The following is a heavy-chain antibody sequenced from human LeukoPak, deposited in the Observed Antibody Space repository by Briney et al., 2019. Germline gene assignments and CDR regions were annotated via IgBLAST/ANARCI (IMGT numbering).Heavy chain of an antibody. J-gene: IGHJ5*02. Sequence: PSQTLSLTCNVSGDSIISGGYYWSWIRQPPGKGLEWIGYIFYSGSTCYNPSLKSRVTISVDTSNNQFSLKLSSVTATDASVYYCAREDCVAAGATSWFDPWGQGTLVTVSS. CDR3: AREDCVAAGATSWFDP. V-gene: IGHV4-31*03. CDR1: GDSIISGGYY. CDR2: IFYSGST. D-gene: IGHD6-13*01.